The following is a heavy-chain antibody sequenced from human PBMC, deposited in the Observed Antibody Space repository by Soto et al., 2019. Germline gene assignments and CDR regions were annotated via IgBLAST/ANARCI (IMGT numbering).Heavy chain of an antibody. CDR2: ISYDGSNK. J-gene: IGHJ6*02. D-gene: IGHD2-8*01. V-gene: IGHV3-30*18. CDR3: AKATDCTNGVCYLAYYYYYGMDV. CDR1: GFTFSSYG. Sequence: GGSLRLSCAASGFTFSSYGMHWVRQAPGKGLEWVAVISYDGSNKYYADSVKGRFTISRDNSKNTLYLQMNSLRAEDTAVYYCAKATDCTNGVCYLAYYYYYGMDVWGQGTTVTVSS.